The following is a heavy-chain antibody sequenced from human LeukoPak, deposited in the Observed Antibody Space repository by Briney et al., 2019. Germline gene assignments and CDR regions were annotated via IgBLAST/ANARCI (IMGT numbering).Heavy chain of an antibody. D-gene: IGHD6-13*01. V-gene: IGHV3-30*02. CDR2: IRFDGRDK. CDR1: GLIFSTYN. CDR3: AKDRNSTSSTFTINPFDY. J-gene: IGHJ4*02. Sequence: GGSLRLSCATSGLIFSTYNMNWVRQAPGKGLEWVAFIRFDGRDKYYTDSVKGRFTISRDNSKSTLDLQMNSLRVEDTAVYYCAKDRNSTSSTFTINPFDYWGQGILVTVSS.